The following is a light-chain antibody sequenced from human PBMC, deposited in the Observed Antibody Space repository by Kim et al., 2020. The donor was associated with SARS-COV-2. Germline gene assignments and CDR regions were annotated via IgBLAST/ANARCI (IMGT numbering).Light chain of an antibody. CDR3: QVWDRSTASYV. J-gene: IGLJ1*01. Sequence: SYELTQPLSVSVALVQTARITCGGNHIGSKNVHWCQQRPGQAPVVVIYRDSSRPSGIPERFSGSNSGNTATLTISRVQAGDETDYYCQVWDRSTASYVFGNGTKVTVL. CDR1: HIGSKN. V-gene: IGLV3-9*01. CDR2: RDS.